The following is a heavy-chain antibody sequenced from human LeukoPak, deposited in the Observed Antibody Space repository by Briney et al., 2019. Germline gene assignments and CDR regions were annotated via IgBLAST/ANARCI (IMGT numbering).Heavy chain of an antibody. V-gene: IGHV3-21*01. CDR1: GFTFSSYS. J-gene: IGHJ4*02. D-gene: IGHD1-26*01. CDR2: ISSRSGYI. Sequence: MTGGSLRLSCAASGFTFSSYSMNWVRQAPGKGLEWVSSISSRSGYIYYADSVKGRFTISRDNSKNSLYLQMNSLRAEDTAVYYCARDPVGATSPPDYWGQGTLVTVSS. CDR3: ARDPVGATSPPDY.